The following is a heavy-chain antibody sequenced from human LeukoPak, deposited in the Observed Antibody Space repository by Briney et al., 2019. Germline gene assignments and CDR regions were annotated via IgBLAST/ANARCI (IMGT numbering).Heavy chain of an antibody. CDR3: ARDSGYCSGGSCYSGGRNWFDP. Sequence: PSETLSLTCTVSGGSISSYYWSWIRQPPGKGLEWIGYIYYSGSTNYNPSLKSRVTISVDTSKNQFSLKLSPVTAADTAVYYCARDSGYCSGGSCYSGGRNWFDPWGQGTLVTVSS. CDR1: GGSISSYY. D-gene: IGHD2-15*01. CDR2: IYYSGST. J-gene: IGHJ5*02. V-gene: IGHV4-59*01.